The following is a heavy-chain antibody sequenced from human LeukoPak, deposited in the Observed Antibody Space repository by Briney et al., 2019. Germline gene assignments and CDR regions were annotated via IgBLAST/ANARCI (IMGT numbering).Heavy chain of an antibody. V-gene: IGHV4-34*01. CDR2: ITRGGST. J-gene: IGHJ4*02. CDR3: AKRLATAPFDY. CDR1: GGSFSGYY. Sequence: SETLSLTCAVYGGSFSGYYWTWIRQPPGKGLEWIGEITRGGSTMYNPSLKSRVTISVDTSKNQFSLKLSSVTAADTAVYYCAKRLATAPFDYWGQGTLVTVSS. D-gene: IGHD1-1*01.